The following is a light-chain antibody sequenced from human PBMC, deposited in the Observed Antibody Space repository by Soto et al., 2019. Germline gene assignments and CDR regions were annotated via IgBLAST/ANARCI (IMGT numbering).Light chain of an antibody. V-gene: IGLV2-14*03. CDR3: SAFTGTSHV. Sequence: QSALTQPASVSGSPGQSITISCTGTSSDVGGNKYVSWYQQYPGKAPKLMICDVSNRPSGVSNRFSGSKSGNTASLTISGLQAEDEADYYCSAFTGTSHVFGTGTKVTVL. CDR2: DVS. CDR1: SSDVGGNKY. J-gene: IGLJ1*01.